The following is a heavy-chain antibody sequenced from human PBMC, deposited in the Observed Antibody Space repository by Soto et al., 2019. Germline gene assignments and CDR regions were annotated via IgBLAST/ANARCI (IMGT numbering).Heavy chain of an antibody. J-gene: IGHJ6*02. Sequence: GASVKVSCKASGGTFSSYAISWVRQAPGQGLEWMGGIIPIFGTANYAQKFQGRVTITADESTSTAYMELSSLRSEDTAVYYCARGISSSDVRYYYYGMDVWGQGTTVTVSS. D-gene: IGHD6-6*01. CDR2: IIPIFGTA. CDR1: GGTFSSYA. V-gene: IGHV1-69*13. CDR3: ARGISSSDVRYYYYGMDV.